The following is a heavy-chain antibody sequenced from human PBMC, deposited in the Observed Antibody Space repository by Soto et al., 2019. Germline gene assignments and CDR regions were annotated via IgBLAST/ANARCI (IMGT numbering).Heavy chain of an antibody. J-gene: IGHJ5*02. CDR2: IFYTGTT. CDR1: GGSIIYNSYY. Sequence: PSETLSLTCSVSGGSIIYNSYYWGLIRQPPGKGLEWVGGIFYTGTTYYSPSLKDRVTISVDTSKNSFSLNLTSVTAADTAVYFCARLVVVAPVANAWGQGTLVTVSS. D-gene: IGHD2-2*01. V-gene: IGHV4-39*02. CDR3: ARLVVVAPVANA.